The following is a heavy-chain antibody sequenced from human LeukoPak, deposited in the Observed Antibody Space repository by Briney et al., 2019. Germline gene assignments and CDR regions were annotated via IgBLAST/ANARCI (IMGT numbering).Heavy chain of an antibody. CDR3: ARDGYSNTFDY. J-gene: IGHJ4*02. D-gene: IGHD6-13*01. Sequence: PSETLSLACTVSGGSISSSSYYWGWIRQPPGKGLEWIGSIYYSGSTYYNPSLKSRVTISVDTSKNQFSLKLSSVTAADTAVYYCARDGYSNTFDYWGQGTLVTVSS. CDR2: IYYSGST. V-gene: IGHV4-39*07. CDR1: GGSISSSSYY.